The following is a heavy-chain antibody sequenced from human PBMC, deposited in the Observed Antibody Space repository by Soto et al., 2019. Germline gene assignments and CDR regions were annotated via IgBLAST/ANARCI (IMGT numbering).Heavy chain of an antibody. J-gene: IGHJ4*02. CDR1: GFTFSGSA. D-gene: IGHD3-22*01. CDR2: IRSKANSYAT. V-gene: IGHV3-73*01. Sequence: GGSLRLSCAASGFTFSGSAMHWVRQASGKGLEWVGRIRSKANSYATAYAASVKGRFTISRDDSKNTAYLQMNSLKTEDTAVYYCTRHELLTYYYDSSGYDWGQGTLVTVS. CDR3: TRHELLTYYYDSSGYD.